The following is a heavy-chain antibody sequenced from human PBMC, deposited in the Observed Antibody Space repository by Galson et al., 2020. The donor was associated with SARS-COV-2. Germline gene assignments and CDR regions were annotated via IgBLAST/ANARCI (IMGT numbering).Heavy chain of an antibody. J-gene: IGHJ4*02. Sequence: ASVKVSCKASGYTFTSYGISWVRQAPGQGLEWMGWISAYNGTTNYAQKLQGRVTMTTDTSTSTAYMELSSLRSDDTAVYYCARVQTYYYESSGYYGNRDFDYWGQGTLVTVSS. V-gene: IGHV1-18*01. CDR2: ISAYNGTT. CDR1: GYTFTSYG. CDR3: ARVQTYYYESSGYYGNRDFDY. D-gene: IGHD3-22*01.